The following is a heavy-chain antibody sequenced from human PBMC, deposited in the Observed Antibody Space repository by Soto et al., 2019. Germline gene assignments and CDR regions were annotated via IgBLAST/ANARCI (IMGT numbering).Heavy chain of an antibody. CDR2: ISAYNGNT. CDR1: GYTFTSYG. J-gene: IGHJ6*02. V-gene: IGHV1-18*01. CDR3: ARLFPTMIVVVITYYYYGMDV. Sequence: ASVKVSCKASGYTFTSYGISWVRQAPGQGLEWMGWISAYNGNTNYAQKLQGRVTMTTDTSTSTAYMELRSLRSDDTAVYYCARLFPTMIVVVITYYYYGMDVWGQGTTVTVSS. D-gene: IGHD3-22*01.